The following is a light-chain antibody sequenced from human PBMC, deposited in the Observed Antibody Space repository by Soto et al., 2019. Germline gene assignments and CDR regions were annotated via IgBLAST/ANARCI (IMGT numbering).Light chain of an antibody. CDR1: QSVSST. Sequence: EIVMTQSPATLSVSPGERATLSCRASQSVSSTLAWYQQKPGQAPRLLIYGASTRATDIPARFSGSGSGTEVTLTISSLQSEDFAVYYCQQYYNWPRTFGQGTKVEIK. CDR2: GAS. J-gene: IGKJ1*01. V-gene: IGKV3-15*01. CDR3: QQYYNWPRT.